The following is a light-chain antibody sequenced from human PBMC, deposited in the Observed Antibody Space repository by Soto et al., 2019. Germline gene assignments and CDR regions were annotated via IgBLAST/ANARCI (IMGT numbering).Light chain of an antibody. CDR2: RIS. J-gene: IGKJ5*01. Sequence: ERVLTKSPELLYVSQGERASLSSKASQTVGASLAWYQQKPGQAPRLLFYRISTRATGIPARFSGSGSGTEFTLTINSLQSEDFAVYYCQQQYQWPITFGQGTLLEIK. V-gene: IGKV3D-15*01. CDR3: QQQYQWPIT. CDR1: QTVGAS.